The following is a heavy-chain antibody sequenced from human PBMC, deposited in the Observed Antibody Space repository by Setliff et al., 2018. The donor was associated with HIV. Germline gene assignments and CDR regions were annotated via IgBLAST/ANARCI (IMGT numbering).Heavy chain of an antibody. CDR2: IYWDVDK. V-gene: IGHV2-5*02. D-gene: IGHD6-19*01. J-gene: IGHJ3*02. CDR1: GFSLSTSGVG. Sequence: SGPTLVNPTQTLTLTCTFSGFSLSTSGVGVGWIRQPPGKALEWLALIYWDVDKRYSPSLKSRLTITKDTSKNQVVLTMTNMDPVDTATYYCAHRPSDSSGWNDAFDIWGQGTMVTVS. CDR3: AHRPSDSSGWNDAFDI.